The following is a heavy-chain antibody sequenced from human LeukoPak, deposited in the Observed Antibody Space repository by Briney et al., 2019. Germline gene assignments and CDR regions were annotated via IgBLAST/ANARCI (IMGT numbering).Heavy chain of an antibody. J-gene: IGHJ3*02. CDR1: GFTVSSNY. CDR2: IKSKIDGGTT. D-gene: IGHD1-26*01. Sequence: GGSLRLSCAASGFTVSSNYMSWVRQAPGKGLEWVGRIKSKIDGGTTVYAAPVTGRFTISRDDSKNTVSLQMNSLKTEDTAVYYCATSPKWTAFEIRGQGTIITVSS. CDR3: ATSPKWTAFEI. V-gene: IGHV3-15*01.